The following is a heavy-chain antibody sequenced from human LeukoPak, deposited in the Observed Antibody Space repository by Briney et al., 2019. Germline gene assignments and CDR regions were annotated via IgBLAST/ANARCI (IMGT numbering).Heavy chain of an antibody. CDR2: IYHSGST. D-gene: IGHD4-11*01. J-gene: IGHJ6*03. Sequence: SETLSLICAVSGYSISSGYYWGWIRQPPGKGLEWIGSIYHSGSTYYNPSLKSRVTISVDTSKNQFSLKLSSVTAADAAVYYCASTDYSNYDYYYYYMDVWGKGTTVTVSS. CDR3: ASTDYSNYDYYYYYMDV. V-gene: IGHV4-38-2*01. CDR1: GYSISSGYY.